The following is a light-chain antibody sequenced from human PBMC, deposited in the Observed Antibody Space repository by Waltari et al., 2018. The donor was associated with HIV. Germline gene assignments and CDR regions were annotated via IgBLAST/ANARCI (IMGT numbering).Light chain of an antibody. CDR1: IGDVSTYNS. CDR3: SSYTTTATLV. J-gene: IGLJ1*01. V-gene: IGLV2-14*03. CDR2: GVS. Sequence: QPALTQPAYVSGSPGQSITISCTGGIGDVSTYNSVAWYQQHPGKTPTLGIDGVSNRPSGDANRCSCSKSGRPASLTISELQPDDDADYYCSSYTTTATLVFGTGTKVTVL.